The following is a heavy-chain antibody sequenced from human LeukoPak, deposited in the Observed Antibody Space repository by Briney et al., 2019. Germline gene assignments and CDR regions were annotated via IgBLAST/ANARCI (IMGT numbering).Heavy chain of an antibody. J-gene: IGHJ4*02. CDR3: ARHPRGPTGYDFSGRDTFDS. CDR1: GGSITSYY. D-gene: IGHD3/OR15-3a*01. CDR2: SYPSGST. V-gene: IGHV4-4*07. Sequence: SETLSLTCTVSGGSITSYYWSWIRQPAGKGLEWIGRSYPSGSTNYNPSLKSRVTMSVDTSKNHFSLKLSSVTAADTAVYYCARHPRGPTGYDFSGRDTFDSWGQGTLVTVSS.